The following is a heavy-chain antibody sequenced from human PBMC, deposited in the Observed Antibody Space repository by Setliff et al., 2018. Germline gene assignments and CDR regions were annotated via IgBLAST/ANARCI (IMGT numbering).Heavy chain of an antibody. CDR2: ISYSGST. CDR1: GGSVSSSSYY. CDR3: ARESRYYYDNLGTLDY. Sequence: SETLSLTCSVSGGSVSSSSYYWGWTRQPPGKGLEWIGSISYSGSTYYNPSLKSRVSISVDTSKNQFSLKLSSVTAADTAVYYCARESRYYYDNLGTLDYWGQGTLVTVSS. V-gene: IGHV4-39*07. D-gene: IGHD3-22*01. J-gene: IGHJ4*02.